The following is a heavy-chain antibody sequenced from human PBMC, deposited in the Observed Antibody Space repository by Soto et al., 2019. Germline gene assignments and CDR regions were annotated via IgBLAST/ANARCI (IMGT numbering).Heavy chain of an antibody. CDR3: ARPNMWYGKIQE. CDR1: GASMNGNY. Sequence: QVQLQESGPGLVKPSETLSLTCTVAGASMNGNYWTWVRQPPGKGLEWIGNMFYSGTTNYNPSLKSRVTMSLDTSVNQFFLRLSSVTAADTAVYYCARPNMWYGKIQEWGRGTLVTVSS. CDR2: MFYSGTT. V-gene: IGHV4-59*01. J-gene: IGHJ2*01. D-gene: IGHD2-15*01.